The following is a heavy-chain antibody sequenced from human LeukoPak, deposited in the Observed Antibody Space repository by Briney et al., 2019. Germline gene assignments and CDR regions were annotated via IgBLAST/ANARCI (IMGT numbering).Heavy chain of an antibody. Sequence: GRSLRLSCAASGFTFSSYGMHWVRQAPGKGLEWVAVISYDGSNKYYADSVEGRFTISRDNSKNTLYLQMSSLRAEDTAVYYCAKSARSPKLRYFDWLLSGAFDIWGQGTMVTVPS. D-gene: IGHD3-9*01. CDR2: ISYDGSNK. CDR1: GFTFSSYG. V-gene: IGHV3-30*18. J-gene: IGHJ3*02. CDR3: AKSARSPKLRYFDWLLSGAFDI.